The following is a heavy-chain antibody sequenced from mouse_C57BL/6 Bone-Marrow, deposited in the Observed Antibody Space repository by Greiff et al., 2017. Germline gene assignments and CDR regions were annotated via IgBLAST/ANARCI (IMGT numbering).Heavy chain of an antibody. Sequence: DVKLQESVAELVRPGASVKLSCTASGFNIKNTYMHWVKQRPEQGLEWIGRIDPANGNTKYAPKFQGKATITADTSSNTAYLQLSSLTSEDTAIYYCARRYYGSTLYWYFDVWGTGTTVTVSS. CDR1: GFNIKNTY. CDR3: ARRYYGSTLYWYFDV. CDR2: IDPANGNT. V-gene: IGHV14-3*01. D-gene: IGHD1-1*01. J-gene: IGHJ1*03.